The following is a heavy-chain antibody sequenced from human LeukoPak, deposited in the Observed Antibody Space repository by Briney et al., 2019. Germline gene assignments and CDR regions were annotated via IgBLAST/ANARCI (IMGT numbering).Heavy chain of an antibody. D-gene: IGHD2-15*01. CDR2: IIPIFGTA. CDR3: ARDDVVVVAATGAFDY. CDR1: RYTFTSYA. Sequence: SVKVSCMASRYTFTSYAISWVRQAPGQGLEWMGRIIPIFGTANYAQKFQGRVTITTDESTSTAYMELSSLRSEDTAVYYCARDDVVVVAATGAFDYWGQGTLVTVSS. J-gene: IGHJ4*02. V-gene: IGHV1-69*05.